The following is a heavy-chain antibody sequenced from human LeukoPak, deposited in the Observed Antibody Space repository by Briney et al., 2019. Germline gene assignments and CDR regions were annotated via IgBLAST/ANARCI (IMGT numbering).Heavy chain of an antibody. J-gene: IGHJ4*02. D-gene: IGHD3-22*01. CDR3: AGGSGYLIDY. CDR2: ISSNGGST. CDR1: GFTFSSYA. Sequence: GGSLRLSCSASGFTFSSYAMHWVRQAPGKGLEYVSAISSNGGSTYYADSVKGRFTISRDNSKNTLYLQMSSLRAEDTAMYYCAGGSGYLIDYWGQGTLVTVSS. V-gene: IGHV3-64D*06.